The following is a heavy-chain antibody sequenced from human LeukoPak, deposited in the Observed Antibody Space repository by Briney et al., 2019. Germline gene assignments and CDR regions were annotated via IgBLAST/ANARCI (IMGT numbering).Heavy chain of an antibody. V-gene: IGHV3-11*06. CDR2: ISSSGSYT. Sequence: GGSLRLSYAASGFTFSDYYMSWIRQAPGKGLEWVSYISSSGSYTNYADSVKGRFTISRDNAKNSLYLQMNSLRAEDTAVYYCASMGGRLRYFDWLLPFDYWGQGTLVTVSS. J-gene: IGHJ4*02. CDR1: GFTFSDYY. CDR3: ASMGGRLRYFDWLLPFDY. D-gene: IGHD3-9*01.